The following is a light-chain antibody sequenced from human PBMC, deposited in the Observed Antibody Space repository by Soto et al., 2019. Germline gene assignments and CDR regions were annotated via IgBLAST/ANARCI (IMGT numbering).Light chain of an antibody. CDR3: AAWDDNLNGVL. V-gene: IGLV1-44*01. CDR2: SNN. Sequence: QSVLTQPPSASGTPGQRVTISCSGSSSNVGSNIVKWYQQLPGTAPKLLIYSNNHRPSGVPGRFSGSKSGTSASLAISGLQSEDEADYYCAAWDDNLNGVLFGGGTKLTVL. J-gene: IGLJ2*01. CDR1: SSNVGSNI.